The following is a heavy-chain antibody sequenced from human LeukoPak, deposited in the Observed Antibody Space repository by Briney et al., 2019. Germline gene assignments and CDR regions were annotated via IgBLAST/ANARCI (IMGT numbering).Heavy chain of an antibody. Sequence: PGGSLRLSCAASGFTFSSYWMSWVRQAPGQGLEWVANVNEAGSEKNYVDSVKGRFTISRDNAKNSLYLQMNSLRAEDTAVYYCARDICSDGVCYYGMDVWGQGTTVTVSS. CDR1: GFTFSSYW. CDR2: VNEAGSEK. CDR3: ARDICSDGVCYYGMDV. J-gene: IGHJ6*02. V-gene: IGHV3-7*01. D-gene: IGHD2-8*01.